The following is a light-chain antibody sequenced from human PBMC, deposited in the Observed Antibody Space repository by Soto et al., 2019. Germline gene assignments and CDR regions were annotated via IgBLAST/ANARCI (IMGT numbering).Light chain of an antibody. CDR2: DAS. V-gene: IGKV1-5*01. CDR1: QSIGTC. Sequence: IQMTQSPSTLSASVGARVTITCRASQSIGTCLAWYQHRPGKAHSRLIYDASTLRSGVPSRFSGSGSGTEFTLTISSLQADDFATYYCQQSDTYPLTCGQGTRLDIK. CDR3: QQSDTYPLT. J-gene: IGKJ5*01.